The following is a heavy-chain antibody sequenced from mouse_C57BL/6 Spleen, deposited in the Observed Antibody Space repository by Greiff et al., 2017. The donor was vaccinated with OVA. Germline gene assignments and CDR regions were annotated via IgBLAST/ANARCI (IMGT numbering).Heavy chain of an antibody. CDR2: IYPGDGDT. Sequence: VQLQQSGPELVKPGASVKISCKASGYAFSSSWMNWVKQRPGKGLEWIGRIYPGDGDTNYNGKFKGKATLTADKSSSTAYMQLSSLTSEDSAVYVCARSYYDYVDYWGQGTSVTVSS. D-gene: IGHD2-4*01. CDR3: ARSYYDYVDY. J-gene: IGHJ4*01. CDR1: GYAFSSSW. V-gene: IGHV1-82*01.